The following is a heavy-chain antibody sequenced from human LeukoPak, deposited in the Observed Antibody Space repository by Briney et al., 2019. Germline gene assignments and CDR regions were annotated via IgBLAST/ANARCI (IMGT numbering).Heavy chain of an antibody. V-gene: IGHV3-23*01. Sequence: GGSLRLSCAASGFTFSSYAMSWVRQAPGKGLEWVSAISGSGGSTYYADSVKGRFTISRDNSKNTLYLQMNSLRAEDTAVYYCAKVRGSSSWKRKYHFDYWGQGTLVTVSS. CDR3: AKVRGSSSWKRKYHFDY. J-gene: IGHJ4*02. CDR1: GFTFSSYA. D-gene: IGHD6-13*01. CDR2: ISGSGGST.